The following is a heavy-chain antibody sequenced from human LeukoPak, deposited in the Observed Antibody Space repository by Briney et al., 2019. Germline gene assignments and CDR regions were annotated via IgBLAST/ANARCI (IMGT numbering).Heavy chain of an antibody. V-gene: IGHV4-38-2*02. CDR3: ATSTYYFGSGIDY. CDR2: IYHSGST. D-gene: IGHD3-10*01. Sequence: PSETLSLTCTVPGYSISSGYYWGWIRRPPGKGLEWIGIIYHSGSTYYNPSLKSRVTISVDTSKNQFSLKLTSVTAADTAVYYCATSTYYFGSGIDYWGQGTLVTVSS. CDR1: GYSISSGYY. J-gene: IGHJ4*02.